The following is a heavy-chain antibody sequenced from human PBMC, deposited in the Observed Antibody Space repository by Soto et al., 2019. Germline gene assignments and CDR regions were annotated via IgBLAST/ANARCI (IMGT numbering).Heavy chain of an antibody. CDR3: SRLPQERYSAYDLPMDV. CDR1: GFAFGDFA. Sequence: EVQLVESGGGLVKPGWSLRLSCVTSGFAFGDFAMTWFRQAPGRGLEWVGFITSKKYGGTPQYAASVKGRFSSSRDASKTTAYLQINNLKTVDTAVYYCSRLPQERYSAYDLPMDVCGQGTTVTVSS. V-gene: IGHV3-49*05. D-gene: IGHD5-12*01. CDR2: ITSKKYGGTP. J-gene: IGHJ6*02.